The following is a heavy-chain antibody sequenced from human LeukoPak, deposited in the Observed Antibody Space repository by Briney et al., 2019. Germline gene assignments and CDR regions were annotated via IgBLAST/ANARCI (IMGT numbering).Heavy chain of an antibody. V-gene: IGHV3-30*04. CDR3: VREKSGYTNGWYLFDY. Sequence: GRSLRLSCAASGFRFSSYAMHWVRQAPGKGLEWVAVISHDGSNKYYADSVKGRFTISRDNSKNTLYLQMSSLRAEDTAVYYCVREKSGYTNGWYLFDYWGQGTLVTVSS. D-gene: IGHD6-19*01. CDR1: GFRFSSYA. CDR2: ISHDGSNK. J-gene: IGHJ4*02.